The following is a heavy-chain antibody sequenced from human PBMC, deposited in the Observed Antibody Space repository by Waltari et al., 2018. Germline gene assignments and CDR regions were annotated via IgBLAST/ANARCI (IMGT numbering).Heavy chain of an antibody. J-gene: IGHJ4*02. Sequence: QVQLVQSGATVNKPGASVQVLCPASGYPFTSSDTDWVRQATGQGLEWMGWMNPNSGNTGYAQKFQGRVTMTRNTSISTAYMELSSLRSEDTAVYYCARGIYDILDYWGQGTLVTVSS. CDR1: GYPFTSSD. D-gene: IGHD3-22*01. V-gene: IGHV1-8*01. CDR3: ARGIYDILDY. CDR2: MNPNSGNT.